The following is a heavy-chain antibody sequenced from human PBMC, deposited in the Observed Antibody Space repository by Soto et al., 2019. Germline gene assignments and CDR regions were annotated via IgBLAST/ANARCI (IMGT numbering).Heavy chain of an antibody. CDR1: GFTFSSYW. D-gene: IGHD2-15*01. V-gene: IGHV3-74*01. J-gene: IGHJ4*02. CDR2: INSDGSST. CDR3: ARTSLVVAAATREDY. Sequence: EVQLVESGGALVQPGGSLILSCAASGFTFSSYWMHWVRQAPGKGLVWVSRINSDGSSTSYADSVKGRFTISRDNAKNTLYLQMNSLRAEDTAVYYCARTSLVVAAATREDYWGQGTLVTVSS.